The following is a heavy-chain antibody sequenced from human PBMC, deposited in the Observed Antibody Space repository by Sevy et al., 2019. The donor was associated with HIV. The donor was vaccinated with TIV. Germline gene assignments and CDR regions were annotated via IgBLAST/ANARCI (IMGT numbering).Heavy chain of an antibody. J-gene: IGHJ5*02. V-gene: IGHV4-61*02. CDR2: IYTSGST. Sequence: SETLSLTCTVSGGSISSGSYYWSWIRQPAGKGLEWIGRIYTSGSTNYNPSLKSRVTMSVDTSKNQFSLKVSSVTAADTAVYYCARDGSITFGGVIVANWFDPWGQRTLVTVSS. CDR3: ARDGSITFGGVIVANWFDP. D-gene: IGHD3-16*02. CDR1: GGSISSGSYY.